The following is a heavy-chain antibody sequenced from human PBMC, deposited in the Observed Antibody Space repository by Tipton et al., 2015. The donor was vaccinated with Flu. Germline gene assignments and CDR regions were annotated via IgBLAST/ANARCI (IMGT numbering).Heavy chain of an antibody. CDR1: GFTFSSYG. Sequence: SLRLSCAASGFTFSSYGMHWVRQAPGKGLEWVAVISYDGSNKYYADSVKGRFTISRDNSKNTLYLQMNSLRAEDTAVYYCAKVWTLSGYSSTPGWFDPWGQGTLVTVSS. CDR2: ISYDGSNK. CDR3: AKVWTLSGYSSTPGWFDP. J-gene: IGHJ5*02. D-gene: IGHD6-13*01. V-gene: IGHV3-30*18.